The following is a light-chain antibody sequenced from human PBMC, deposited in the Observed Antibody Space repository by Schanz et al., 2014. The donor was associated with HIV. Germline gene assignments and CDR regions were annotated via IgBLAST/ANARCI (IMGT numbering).Light chain of an antibody. V-gene: IGLV1-51*01. J-gene: IGLJ2*01. Sequence: QSVLTQPPSVSAAPGQRVTISCSGSALNIGHSSVSWYQQFPGTAPKLLIYANHQRPLEIPDRFSGSKTGTSATLDITGLQTGDEADYYCGAWDSSLSGGLFGGGTKLTVL. CDR1: ALNIGHSS. CDR3: GAWDSSLSGGL. CDR2: ANH.